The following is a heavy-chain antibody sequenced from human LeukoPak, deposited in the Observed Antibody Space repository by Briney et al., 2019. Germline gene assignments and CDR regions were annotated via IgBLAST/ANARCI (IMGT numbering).Heavy chain of an antibody. D-gene: IGHD3-16*01. Sequence: SETLSLTCTVSGDSMNSSSFYWGWIRQPPGKGLEWIGTIYHGGSTASYTGRTYYKSSLKSRVTISVDTSNNQFSLTMASVTAADTAVYYCARLPRGLIRSYWGQGTLVTVSS. CDR2: IYHGGSTASYTGRT. J-gene: IGHJ4*02. CDR1: GDSMNSSSFY. V-gene: IGHV4-39*01. CDR3: ARLPRGLIRSY.